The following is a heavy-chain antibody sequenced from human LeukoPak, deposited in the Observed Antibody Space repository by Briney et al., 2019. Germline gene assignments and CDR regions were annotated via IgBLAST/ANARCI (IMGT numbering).Heavy chain of an antibody. V-gene: IGHV1-46*01. CDR2: INPSGGST. Sequence: ASVKVSCKASGYTFTSYFMHWVRQAPGQGLDWMGIINPSGGSTSYAQKFQGRVTMTRDTSTSTVYMELSSLRSEDTAVYYCAKYSADYGDYDYWGQGTLVTVSS. CDR1: GYTFTSYF. CDR3: AKYSADYGDYDY. D-gene: IGHD4-17*01. J-gene: IGHJ4*02.